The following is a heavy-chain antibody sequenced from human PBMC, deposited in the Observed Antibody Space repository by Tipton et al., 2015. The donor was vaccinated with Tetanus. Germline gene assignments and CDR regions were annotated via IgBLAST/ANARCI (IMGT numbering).Heavy chain of an antibody. V-gene: IGHV4-39*01. J-gene: IGHJ5*02. D-gene: IGHD2-21*02. Sequence: TLSLTCTVSGGSINSGTFYWDWIRQTPGKGLEWIGNIYYNGNTLQNPSLKSRVTMSLDKSKNQFSLKLRSVTAADTAFYYCSRTAVNWFDPWGQGALVTVSS. CDR3: SRTAVNWFDP. CDR1: GGSINSGTFY. CDR2: IYYNGNT.